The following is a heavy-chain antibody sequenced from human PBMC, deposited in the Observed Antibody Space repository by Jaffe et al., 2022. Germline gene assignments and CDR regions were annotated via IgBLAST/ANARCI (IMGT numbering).Heavy chain of an antibody. D-gene: IGHD2-15*01. J-gene: IGHJ6*03. CDR3: ARLGYCSGGSCYSGPNRSTAYYYYMDV. CDR2: INHSGST. V-gene: IGHV4-34*01. Sequence: QVQLQQWGAGLLKPSETLSLTCAVYGGSFSGYYWSWIRQPPGKGLEWIGEINHSGSTNYNPSLKSRVTISVDTSKNQFSLKLSSVTAADTAVYYCARLGYCSGGSCYSGPNRSTAYYYYMDVWGKGTTVTVSS. CDR1: GGSFSGYY.